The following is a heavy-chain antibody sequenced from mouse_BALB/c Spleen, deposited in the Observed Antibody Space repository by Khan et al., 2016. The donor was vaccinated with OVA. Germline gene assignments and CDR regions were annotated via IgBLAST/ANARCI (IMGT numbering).Heavy chain of an antibody. CDR2: ISYSVST. V-gene: IGHV3-2*02. J-gene: IGHJ2*01. CDR3: ARTAMIKY. D-gene: IGHD1-2*01. CDR1: GYSITSGYG. Sequence: EVQLQESEPGLVKPSQSLSLTCTVTGYSITSGYGWNWIRQFPGNKLEWMAYISYSVSTNYNPSLKSRISITRDPSKNQFFLQLNSVTTGDTATYYCARTAMIKYWGQCTTLTVAA.